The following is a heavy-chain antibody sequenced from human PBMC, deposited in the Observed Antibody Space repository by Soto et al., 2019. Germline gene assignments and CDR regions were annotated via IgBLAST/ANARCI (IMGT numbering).Heavy chain of an antibody. CDR1: GYNFLTYG. CDR3: VSDRPGIRVIRAVKTYNYFDP. J-gene: IGHJ5*02. V-gene: IGHV1-18*01. CDR2: ISTDNTNR. D-gene: IGHD3-10*01. Sequence: ASVKVSCKAPGYNFLTYGISWLRQAPGRGLEWMGWISTDNTNRNYAQNFQERVTMTTDTSTNTPYMELRSLRSDDTAIYYCVSDRPGIRVIRAVKTYNYFDPWGQGTLVTVSS.